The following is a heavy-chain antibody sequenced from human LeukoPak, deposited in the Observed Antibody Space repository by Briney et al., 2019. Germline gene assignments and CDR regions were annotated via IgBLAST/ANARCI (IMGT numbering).Heavy chain of an antibody. CDR2: IKQDGSEQ. CDR1: GFTFSSSW. CDR3: ARVGPSYYYYYMDA. Sequence: PGGSLRLSCSASGFTFSSSWMTWVRQAPGKAREWVANIKQDGSEQYTADSLKGRFTISRDNDKKLVFLQMNSLRVDDTAVYYCARVGPSYYYYYMDAWGNGTTVIVSS. V-gene: IGHV3-7*01. J-gene: IGHJ6*03.